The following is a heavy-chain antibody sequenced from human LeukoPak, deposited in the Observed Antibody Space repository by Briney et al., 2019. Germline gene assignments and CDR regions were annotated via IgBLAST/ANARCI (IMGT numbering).Heavy chain of an antibody. CDR3: TRAGGIQLWLGAFDI. V-gene: IGHV3-23*01. D-gene: IGHD5-18*01. Sequence: GGSLRLSCVASGFTFSTYAMSWVRQAPGKGLEWVSAISGSGGATYYGDSVKGRFTISRDNAKNTLYLQMNSLRAEDTAVYYCTRAGGIQLWLGAFDIWGQGTMVTVSS. J-gene: IGHJ3*02. CDR1: GFTFSTYA. CDR2: ISGSGGAT.